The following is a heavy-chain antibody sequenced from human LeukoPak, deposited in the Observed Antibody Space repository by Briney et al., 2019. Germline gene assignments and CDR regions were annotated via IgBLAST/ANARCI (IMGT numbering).Heavy chain of an antibody. J-gene: IGHJ4*02. CDR3: AKAPKTTVTTPYYFDY. CDR2: ISGSGAST. V-gene: IGHV3-23*01. CDR1: GFTLSTNA. Sequence: GGSLRLSCLTSGFTLSTNAMSWVRQAPGKGLEWISGISGSGASTYYADSVKGRFTISRDNSKNTLYLQMNSLRAEDTAVYYCAKAPKTTVTTPYYFDYWGQGTLVTVSS. D-gene: IGHD4-17*01.